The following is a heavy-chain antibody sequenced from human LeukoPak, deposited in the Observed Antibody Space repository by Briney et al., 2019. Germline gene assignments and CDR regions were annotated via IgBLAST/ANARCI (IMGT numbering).Heavy chain of an antibody. V-gene: IGHV4-38-2*02. Sequence: PSETLSLTCTVSGYSISSGYYWGWIRQPPGKGLEWIGSIYHSGNTYYNPSLKSRVTISVDTSKNQFSLKLSSVTAADTAVYYCARDPSGWYYFDYWGQGTLVTVSS. CDR2: IYHSGNT. CDR1: GYSISSGYY. D-gene: IGHD6-19*01. CDR3: ARDPSGWYYFDY. J-gene: IGHJ4*02.